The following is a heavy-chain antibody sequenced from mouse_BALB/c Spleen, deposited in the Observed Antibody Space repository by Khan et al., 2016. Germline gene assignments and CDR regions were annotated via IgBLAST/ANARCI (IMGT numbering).Heavy chain of an antibody. CDR3: ARGCGWYFDV. CDR1: GYTFTDYN. CDR2: IYPYNGGT. Sequence: EVQLQESGPELVKPGASVKISCKASGYTFTDYNMHWVKQSHGKSLEWIGYIYPYNGGTGYNQKFKSKATLTVDNSSSTAYMELRSLTSEDSAVYYCARGCGWYFDVWGAGTTVTVSS. V-gene: IGHV1S29*02. J-gene: IGHJ1*01.